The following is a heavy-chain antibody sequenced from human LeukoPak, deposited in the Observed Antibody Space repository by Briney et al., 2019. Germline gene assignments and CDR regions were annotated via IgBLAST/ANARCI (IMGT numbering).Heavy chain of an antibody. CDR3: GREHDCGGMDV. D-gene: IGHD4-17*01. J-gene: IGHJ6*02. Sequence: QPGGSLRLSCAASGFTLSSNYMSWVCQAPGKGLRWVSVIYSGGRTHYADSVKGGFTIYRHNSKNTMYLQMNSLRAEDTAGYYYGREHDCGGMDVWGQGTTVTVSS. V-gene: IGHV3-53*04. CDR1: GFTLSSNY. CDR2: IYSGGRT.